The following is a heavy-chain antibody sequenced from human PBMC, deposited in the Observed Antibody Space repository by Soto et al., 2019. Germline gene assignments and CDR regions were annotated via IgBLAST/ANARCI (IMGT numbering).Heavy chain of an antibody. J-gene: IGHJ4*02. CDR1: GFVFPIYA. D-gene: IGHD2-15*01. V-gene: IGHV3-23*01. CDR3: ARCSGGSSYAPLDY. Sequence: EVQLLESGGGLVQPGGSLRLSCAASGFVFPIYAMSWVRQAPGKGLEWVSGLSASDTYYADSVKGRFTIARDNTKNTLSLQMKRLRAEDTAIYYCARCSGGSSYAPLDYWGQGTLVTVSS. CDR2: LSASDT.